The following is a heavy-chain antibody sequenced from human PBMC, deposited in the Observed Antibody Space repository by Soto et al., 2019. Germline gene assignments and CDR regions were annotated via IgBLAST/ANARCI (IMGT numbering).Heavy chain of an antibody. CDR3: ARDRNDYGDHDGFDI. CDR2: ISSSSSYI. Sequence: GGSLRLSCAASGLTFSSHSMNWVRQAPGKGLEWVSSISSSSSYIYYADSVKGRFTISRDNAKNSLYLQMNSLRAEDTAMYYCARDRNDYGDHDGFDIWGQGTMVTVSS. J-gene: IGHJ3*02. CDR1: GLTFSSHS. V-gene: IGHV3-21*01. D-gene: IGHD4-17*01.